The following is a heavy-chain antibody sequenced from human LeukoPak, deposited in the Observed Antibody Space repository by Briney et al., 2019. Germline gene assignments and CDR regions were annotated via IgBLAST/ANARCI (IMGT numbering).Heavy chain of an antibody. Sequence: GGSLRLSCAASGFSLSSYWMSWVRQAPGKGLEWVANIKPDGSEKYYVDSVKGRFTISRDNAKNSLYLQMSSLRAEDTAVYYCAKDGRGSSSQNNWFDPWGQGTLVTVSS. V-gene: IGHV3-7*03. CDR1: GFSLSSYW. D-gene: IGHD3-16*01. J-gene: IGHJ5*02. CDR3: AKDGRGSSSQNNWFDP. CDR2: IKPDGSEK.